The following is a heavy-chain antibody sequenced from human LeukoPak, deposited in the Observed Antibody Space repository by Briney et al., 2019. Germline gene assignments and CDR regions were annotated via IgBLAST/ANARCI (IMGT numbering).Heavy chain of an antibody. Sequence: SETPSLTCTVSGGSISSYYWSWIRQPPGKGLEWIGYIYYSGSTNYNPSLKSRVTISVDTSKNQFSLKLSSVTAADTAVYYCARGRYGDDAWYFDLWGRGTLVTVSS. D-gene: IGHD4-17*01. CDR1: GGSISSYY. J-gene: IGHJ2*01. CDR3: ARGRYGDDAWYFDL. V-gene: IGHV4-59*01. CDR2: IYYSGST.